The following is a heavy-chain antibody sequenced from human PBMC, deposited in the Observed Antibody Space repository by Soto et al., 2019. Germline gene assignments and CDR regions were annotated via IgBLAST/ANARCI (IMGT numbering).Heavy chain of an antibody. V-gene: IGHV3-33*01. J-gene: IGHJ4*02. CDR3: AREGSVAGTSLIDS. Sequence: QVQLVESGGGVVQPGRSLRLSCAASGFTFSDYGMHWVRQAPGKGLEGVAVIWHEGSEKYYADSVTGRFTTSSDNSKTTLYLQVNNLRVEDTAVYYCAREGSVAGTSLIDSWGQGALVTVSS. D-gene: IGHD6-19*01. CDR1: GFTFSDYG. CDR2: IWHEGSEK.